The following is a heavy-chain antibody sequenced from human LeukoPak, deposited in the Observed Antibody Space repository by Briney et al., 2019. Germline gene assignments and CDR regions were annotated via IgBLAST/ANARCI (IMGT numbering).Heavy chain of an antibody. Sequence: SETLSLTCTVSGGSISGYYWSWIRQPPGKGLEWIGEINHSGSTNYNPSLKSRVTISVDTSKNQFSLKLSSVTAADTAVYYCASSPQLAAFDYWGQGTLVTVSS. CDR2: INHSGST. J-gene: IGHJ4*02. D-gene: IGHD6-6*01. V-gene: IGHV4-34*01. CDR3: ASSPQLAAFDY. CDR1: GGSISGYY.